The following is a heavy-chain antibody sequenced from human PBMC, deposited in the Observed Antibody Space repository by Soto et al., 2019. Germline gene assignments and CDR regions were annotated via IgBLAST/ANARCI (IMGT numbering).Heavy chain of an antibody. CDR2: IYYSGST. CDR1: GGSISSYY. D-gene: IGHD2-15*01. V-gene: IGHV4-59*08. Sequence: PSETLSLTCTVSGGSISSYYWSWIRQPPGKGLEWIGYIYYSGSTNYNPPLKSRVTISVDTSKNQFSLKLSSVTAADTAVYYCAAQVAARPPHFDYWGQGTLVTVSS. CDR3: AAQVAARPPHFDY. J-gene: IGHJ4*02.